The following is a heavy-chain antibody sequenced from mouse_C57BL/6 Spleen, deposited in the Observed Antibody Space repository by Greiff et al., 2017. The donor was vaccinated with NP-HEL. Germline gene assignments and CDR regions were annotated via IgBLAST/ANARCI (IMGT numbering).Heavy chain of an antibody. CDR1: GYSFTGYY. CDR3: ARRGFYYGSDY. CDR2: INPSTGGT. V-gene: IGHV1-42*01. J-gene: IGHJ2*01. Sequence: DVQLQESGPELVKPGASVKISCKASGYSFTGYYMNWVKQSPEKSLEWIGEINPSTGGTTYNQKFKAKATLTVDKSSSTAYMQLKSLTSEDSAVYYCARRGFYYGSDYWGQGTTLTVSS. D-gene: IGHD1-1*01.